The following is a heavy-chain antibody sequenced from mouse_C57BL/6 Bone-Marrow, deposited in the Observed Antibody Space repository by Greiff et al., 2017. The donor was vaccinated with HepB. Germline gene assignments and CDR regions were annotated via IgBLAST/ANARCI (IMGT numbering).Heavy chain of an antibody. CDR3: TREGHWFAY. CDR1: GFTFSSYA. D-gene: IGHD3-3*01. Sequence: DVKLQESGEGLVKPGGSLTLSCAASGFTFSSYAMSWVRQTPEKRLEWVAYISSGGDYIYYADTVKGRFTISRDNARNTLYLQMSSLKSEDTAMYYCTREGHWFAYWGQGTLVTVSA. V-gene: IGHV5-9-1*02. CDR2: ISSGGDYI. J-gene: IGHJ3*01.